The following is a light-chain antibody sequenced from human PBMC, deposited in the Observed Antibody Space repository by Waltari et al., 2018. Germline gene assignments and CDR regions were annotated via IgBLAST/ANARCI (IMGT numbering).Light chain of an antibody. CDR3: SSYTTSSAPGV. V-gene: IGLV2-14*01. CDR1: DSDVGAYDF. Sequence: QSALTQPASVSGSPGQSITISCPGTDSDVGAYDFVSWYQQHPGKAPHLIIYEVSNRPSGISNRFSASKSGNTASLTISGLQAEDEADYYCSSYTTSSAPGVFGTGTRVT. J-gene: IGLJ1*01. CDR2: EVS.